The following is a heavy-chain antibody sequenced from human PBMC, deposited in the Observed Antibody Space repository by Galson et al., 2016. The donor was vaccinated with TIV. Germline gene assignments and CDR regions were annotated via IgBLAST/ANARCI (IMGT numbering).Heavy chain of an antibody. J-gene: IGHJ4*02. CDR1: GYTFTSYD. Sequence: SVKVSCKASGYTFTSYDINWVRQATGQGLEWMGWMNPNSGNTGYAQKFRGRVTMTRNTSVRTAYMELSSLRSEDTAVHHCARSGDYGDYWGQGTLVTVSS. CDR3: ARSGDYGDY. CDR2: MNPNSGNT. D-gene: IGHD4-17*01. V-gene: IGHV1-8*02.